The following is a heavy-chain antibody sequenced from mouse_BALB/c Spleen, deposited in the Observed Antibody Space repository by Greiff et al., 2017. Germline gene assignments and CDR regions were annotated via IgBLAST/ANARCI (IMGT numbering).Heavy chain of an antibody. CDR1: GFTFSSYA. V-gene: IGHV5-6-5*01. Sequence: EVQGVESGGGLVKPGGSLKLSCAASGFTFSSYAMSWVRQTPEKRLEWVASISSGGSTYYPDSVKGRFTISRDNARNILYLQMSSLRSEDTAMYYCARSYYRYDYFDYWGQGTTLTVSS. J-gene: IGHJ2*01. D-gene: IGHD2-14*01. CDR3: ARSYYRYDYFDY. CDR2: ISSGGST.